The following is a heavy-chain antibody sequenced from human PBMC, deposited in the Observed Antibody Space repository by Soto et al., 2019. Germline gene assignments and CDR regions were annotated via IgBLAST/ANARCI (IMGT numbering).Heavy chain of an antibody. V-gene: IGHV3-23*01. CDR3: ARGASSGEVGY. J-gene: IGHJ4*02. CDR2: ISGSGGST. D-gene: IGHD3-22*01. CDR1: GFTFSSYA. Sequence: GGPLRLSCSASGFTFSSYAMSWVRQAPGKGLEWVSAISGSGGSTYYADSVKGRFTISRDNSKNQVVLTMTNMDPVDTATYYCARGASSGEVGYWGQGTLVTVSS.